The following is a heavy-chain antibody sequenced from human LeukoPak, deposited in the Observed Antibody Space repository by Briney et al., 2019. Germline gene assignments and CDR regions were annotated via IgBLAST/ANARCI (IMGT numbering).Heavy chain of an antibody. CDR2: ISSDGSNK. CDR3: AKGSGGSGSFYNHFDC. Sequence: GRSLRLSCAASGLSFNSCGMHWVRQAPGKGLEWVAVISSDGSNKYYADSVKGRFTISRDNSENTLSLQMNSLRTEDTAVFYCAKGSGGSGSFYNHFDCWGQGTLVTVSS. D-gene: IGHD3-10*01. V-gene: IGHV3-30*18. J-gene: IGHJ4*02. CDR1: GLSFNSCG.